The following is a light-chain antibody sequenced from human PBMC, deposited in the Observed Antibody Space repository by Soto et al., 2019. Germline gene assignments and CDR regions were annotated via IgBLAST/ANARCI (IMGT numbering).Light chain of an antibody. CDR1: QSISRS. V-gene: IGKV3-20*01. CDR3: QQYGSSPVT. CDR2: GAS. Sequence: EIVLTQSPAIRSVSPGERATLSCRASQSISRSLAWYQQKPGQAPRLLIYGASSRATGIPDRFSGSGSGTDFTLTICRLEPEDFAVYYCQQYGSSPVTFGQGTRLEIK. J-gene: IGKJ5*01.